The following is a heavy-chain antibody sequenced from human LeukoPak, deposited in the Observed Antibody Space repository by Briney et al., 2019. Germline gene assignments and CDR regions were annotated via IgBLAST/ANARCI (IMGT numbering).Heavy chain of an antibody. Sequence: GGSLRLSCAASGFTFSSYWMSWVRQAPGKGLEWVANIKQDGSEKYYVDSVKGRFTISRDNAKNSLYLQMNSLRAEDTAVYYCARHNGGVTGATDWFDPWGQGTLVTVSS. CDR3: ARHNGGVTGATDWFDP. J-gene: IGHJ5*02. CDR2: IKQDGSEK. D-gene: IGHD2-21*02. V-gene: IGHV3-7*02. CDR1: GFTFSSYW.